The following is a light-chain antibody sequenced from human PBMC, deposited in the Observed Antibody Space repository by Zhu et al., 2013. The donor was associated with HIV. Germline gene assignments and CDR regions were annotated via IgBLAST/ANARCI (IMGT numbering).Light chain of an antibody. CDR2: DAS. J-gene: IGKJ2*03. CDR1: HDISNY. CDR3: QQYSNYPYG. Sequence: DIQMTQSPSSVSASVGDRVTITCRATHDISNYLAWFQFKPGKAPKSLIYDASKLHGGVPRRFNGSRSGTDFTLTISSLERDDFATYYCQQYSNYPYGFGHGTKLEIK. V-gene: IGKV1-16*01.